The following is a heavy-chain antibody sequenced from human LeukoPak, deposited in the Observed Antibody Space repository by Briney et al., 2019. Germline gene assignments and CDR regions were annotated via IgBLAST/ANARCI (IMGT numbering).Heavy chain of an antibody. D-gene: IGHD3-10*01. CDR2: ISPNNGDT. CDR1: GYTFTDSY. Sequence: ASVKVSCKPSGYTFTDSYIHWVRQAPGVGLQWMGWISPNNGDTKYAEDFQDRVTMTRDTSINTAYMGLTGLTPGDTAVYYCVRSPIGASAYWGRGTLVTISS. J-gene: IGHJ4*02. CDR3: VRSPIGASAY. V-gene: IGHV1-2*02.